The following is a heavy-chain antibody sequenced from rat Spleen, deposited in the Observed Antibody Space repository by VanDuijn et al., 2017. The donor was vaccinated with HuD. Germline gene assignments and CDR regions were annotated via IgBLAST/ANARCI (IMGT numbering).Heavy chain of an antibody. Sequence: EVQLVESGGGLVQPGRSLKLSCAASGFTFSDYYMAWVRQAPKKGLEWVASINYDGSNTYYGDSVKGRFSVSRDNAKSTLYLQMDSLRSEDTATYFCGRRETSFDYWGQGVMVTVSS. CDR2: INYDGSNT. CDR3: GRRETSFDY. J-gene: IGHJ2*01. V-gene: IGHV5-22*01. CDR1: GFTFSDYY.